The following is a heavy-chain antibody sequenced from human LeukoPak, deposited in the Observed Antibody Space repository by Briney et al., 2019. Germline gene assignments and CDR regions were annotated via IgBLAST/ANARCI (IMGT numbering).Heavy chain of an antibody. J-gene: IGHJ4*02. CDR1: GFTFSSYW. Sequence: GGSLRLSCAASGFTFSSYWMSWVRQAPGKGLEWVANIKQDGSEKYYVDSVKGRFTISRDNAKNSLYLQMNSLRAEDTAVYYCARSGPTYQLLSDYRNYWGQGTLVTVSS. CDR3: ARSGPTYQLLSDYRNY. V-gene: IGHV3-7*01. CDR2: IKQDGSEK. D-gene: IGHD2-2*01.